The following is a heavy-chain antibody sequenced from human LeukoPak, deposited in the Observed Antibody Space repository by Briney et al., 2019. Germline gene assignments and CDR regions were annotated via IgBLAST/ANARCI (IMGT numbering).Heavy chain of an antibody. Sequence: PGGSLRLSCAASGFTLSSYGIHWVRQAPGKGLEWVAFIRYDGSNKYYSDSVKGRFTISRDNSKNTLYLQMNSLRGEDTAVYYCAKGSKEVLFTRDHHMDVWGKGTTVTVSS. J-gene: IGHJ6*03. D-gene: IGHD3-3*01. CDR1: GFTLSSYG. CDR3: AKGSKEVLFTRDHHMDV. V-gene: IGHV3-30*02. CDR2: IRYDGSNK.